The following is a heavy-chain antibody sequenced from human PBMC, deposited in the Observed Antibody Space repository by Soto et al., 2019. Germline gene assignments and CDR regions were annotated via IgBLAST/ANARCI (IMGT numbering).Heavy chain of an antibody. CDR1: GFTFSSYS. Sequence: GGSLRLSCAASGFTFSSYSMNWVRQAPGKGLEWVSSISSSNSYIYYADSVKGRFTISRDNAKNSLYLQMNSLRAEDTAVYYCARDSPGLLSRALDYWGQGTLVTVSS. D-gene: IGHD3-3*01. J-gene: IGHJ4*02. CDR3: ARDSPGLLSRALDY. CDR2: ISSSNSYI. V-gene: IGHV3-21*01.